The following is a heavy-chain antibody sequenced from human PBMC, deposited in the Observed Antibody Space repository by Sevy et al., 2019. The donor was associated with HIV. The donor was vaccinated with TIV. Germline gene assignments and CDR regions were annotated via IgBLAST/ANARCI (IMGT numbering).Heavy chain of an antibody. J-gene: IGHJ6*02. Sequence: QSQTLSLTCAISGDSVSSNSAAWNWIRQSPSRGLEWLGRTYYRSKWYNDYAVSVKSRITINPDTSKNQFSLQLNSVTPEDTAVYYCARGRDSSGYYRRYYYYCMDVWGQGTTVTVSS. V-gene: IGHV6-1*01. CDR3: ARGRDSSGYYRRYYYYCMDV. CDR2: TYYRSKWYN. D-gene: IGHD3-22*01. CDR1: GDSVSSNSAA.